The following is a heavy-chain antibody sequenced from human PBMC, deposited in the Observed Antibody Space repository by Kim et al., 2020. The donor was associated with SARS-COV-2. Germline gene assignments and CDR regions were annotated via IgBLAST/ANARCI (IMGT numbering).Heavy chain of an antibody. Sequence: SETLSLTCAVYGGSFSGYYWSWIRQPPGKGLEWIGEINHSGSTNYNPSLKSRVTISVDTSKNQFSLKLSSVTAADTAVYYCARRLYSGYAKRGHFDYWG. V-gene: IGHV4-34*01. CDR1: GGSFSGYY. D-gene: IGHD5-12*01. J-gene: IGHJ4*01. CDR3: ARRLYSGYAKRGHFDY. CDR2: INHSGST.